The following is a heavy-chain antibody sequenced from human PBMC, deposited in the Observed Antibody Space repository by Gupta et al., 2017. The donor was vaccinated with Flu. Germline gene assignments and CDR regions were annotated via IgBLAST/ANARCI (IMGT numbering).Heavy chain of an antibody. J-gene: IGHJ4*02. D-gene: IGHD2-8*01. CDR1: GFIFSNYD. CDR2: NNGPYT. V-gene: IGHV3-23*01. CDR3: VKYGASTHEVDY. Sequence: VQLLESGGDVVQPGGSLRLACVASGFIFSNYDMGWVRQAPGKGLEWVTANNGPYTSYLESGKGRFTLSRDFSKNTLSLQMNNLRAEDTAIYYCVKYGASTHEVDYWGQGTLVTVPS.